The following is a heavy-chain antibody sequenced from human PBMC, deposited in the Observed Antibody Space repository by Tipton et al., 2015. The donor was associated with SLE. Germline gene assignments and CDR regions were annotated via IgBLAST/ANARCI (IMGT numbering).Heavy chain of an antibody. CDR2: INHGGNK. Sequence: LRLSCTVSGYSISIAYYWGWIRQSPGKGLEWIGNINHGGNKYYSPSLKSRVTISVDRSKNQFSLKLSSVTAADTAVYYCARAHGSFYSYSVDVWGKGTTVTVSS. J-gene: IGHJ6*03. CDR1: GYSISIAYY. CDR3: ARAHGSFYSYSVDV. V-gene: IGHV4-38-2*02.